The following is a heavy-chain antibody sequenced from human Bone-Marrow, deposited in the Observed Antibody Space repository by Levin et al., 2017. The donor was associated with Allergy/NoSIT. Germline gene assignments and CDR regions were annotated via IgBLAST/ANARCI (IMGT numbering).Heavy chain of an antibody. V-gene: IGHV2-5*02. Sequence: KGSGPMLVKPTQTLTLTCTFSGFSLSTSGVSVGWIRQPPGKALEWLGHIYWDDDKRYSPSLKSRLTITADTSKNQVVLTMTNMDPVDTATYFCAHIGTYNYGFIGGIDPWGQGTLVTVSS. D-gene: IGHD3-10*01. CDR3: AHIGTYNYGFIGGIDP. CDR1: GFSLSTSGVS. CDR2: IYWDDDK. J-gene: IGHJ5*02.